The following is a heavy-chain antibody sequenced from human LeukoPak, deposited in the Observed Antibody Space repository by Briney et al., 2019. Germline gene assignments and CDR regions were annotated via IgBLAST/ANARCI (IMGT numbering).Heavy chain of an antibody. CDR3: ARAYIAAAGTGLDY. D-gene: IGHD6-13*01. J-gene: IGHJ4*02. CDR2: INPNSGGT. CDR1: GYTFTGYY. Sequence: ASVKVSCKASGYTFTGYYIHWVRQAPGQGLEWMGWINPNSGGTNYAQKFQGRVTMTRDTSISTAYMELSRLRSDDTAVYYCARAYIAAAGTGLDYWGQGTLVTVSS. V-gene: IGHV1-2*02.